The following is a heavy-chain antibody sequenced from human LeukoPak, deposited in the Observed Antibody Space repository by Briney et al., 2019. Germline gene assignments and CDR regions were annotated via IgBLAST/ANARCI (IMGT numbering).Heavy chain of an antibody. Sequence: ASVKVSCKASGYTFATYYIHWVRQAPGQGLEWMGIINPKTGITNYAQKFQGRVTITRDTSASTVYMDLGSLKSEDTAVYYCARGEDIVVVAAATIEYWGQGALVTVSS. D-gene: IGHD2-15*01. CDR2: INPKTGIT. CDR3: ARGEDIVVVAAATIEY. CDR1: GYTFATYY. J-gene: IGHJ4*02. V-gene: IGHV1-46*01.